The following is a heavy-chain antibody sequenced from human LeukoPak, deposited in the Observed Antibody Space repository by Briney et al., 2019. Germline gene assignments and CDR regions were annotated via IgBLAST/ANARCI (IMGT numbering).Heavy chain of an antibody. D-gene: IGHD3-16*01. CDR3: ARDHPRSWAYDQ. J-gene: IGHJ4*02. CDR1: GYTFTGYY. Sequence: ASVTVSCKASGYTFTGYYMHWVRQAPGQGLEWMGWINPNSGGTNYAQKFQGRVTMTRDTSISTAYMELSRLRSDDTAVYYCARDHPRSWAYDQWGQGTLVTVSS. V-gene: IGHV1-2*02. CDR2: INPNSGGT.